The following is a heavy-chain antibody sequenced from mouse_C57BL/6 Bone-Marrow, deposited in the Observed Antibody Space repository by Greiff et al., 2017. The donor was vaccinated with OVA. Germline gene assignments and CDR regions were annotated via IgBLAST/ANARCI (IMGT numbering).Heavy chain of an antibody. D-gene: IGHD2-2*01. Sequence: QVQLQQPGAELVRPGSSVKLSCKASGYTFTSYWMDWVKQRPGQGLEWIGNIYPSDSETHYNQKFKDKATLTVDKSSSTAYMQLSSLTSEDSAVYYCARPRLPYAMDYWGQGTSVTVSS. CDR3: ARPRLPYAMDY. CDR1: GYTFTSYW. V-gene: IGHV1-61*01. CDR2: IYPSDSET. J-gene: IGHJ4*01.